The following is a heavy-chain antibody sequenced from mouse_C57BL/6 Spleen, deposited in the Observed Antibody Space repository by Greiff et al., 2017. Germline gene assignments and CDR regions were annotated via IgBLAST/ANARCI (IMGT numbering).Heavy chain of an antibody. Sequence: VQLKESGPELVKPGASVKMSCKASGYTFTDYNMHWVKQSHGKSLEWIGYINPNNGGTSYNQKFKGKATLTVNKSSSTAYMELRSLTSEDSAVYYCYYGSLSAMDYWGQGTSVTVSS. CDR1: GYTFTDYN. CDR3: YYGSLSAMDY. J-gene: IGHJ4*01. D-gene: IGHD1-1*01. V-gene: IGHV1-22*01. CDR2: INPNNGGT.